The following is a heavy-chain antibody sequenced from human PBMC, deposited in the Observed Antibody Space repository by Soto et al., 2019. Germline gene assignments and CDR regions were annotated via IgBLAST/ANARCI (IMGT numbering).Heavy chain of an antibody. CDR3: AMRYVCMDG. D-gene: IGHD3-9*01. V-gene: IGHV1-8*01. Sequence: ASVKVSCKASGYTFTSFDISWVRQATGQGLEWMGWMNPNTGNTGFAQKFQGRVTLTRDTSIRTAYMELRSLGSEDTAVYYGAMRYVCMDGWGQVTTVIVSS. CDR2: MNPNTGNT. J-gene: IGHJ6*02. CDR1: GYTFTSFD.